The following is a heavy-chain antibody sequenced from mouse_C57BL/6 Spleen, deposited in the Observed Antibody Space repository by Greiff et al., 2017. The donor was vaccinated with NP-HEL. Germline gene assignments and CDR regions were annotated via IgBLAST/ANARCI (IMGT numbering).Heavy chain of an antibody. Sequence: QVQLQQSGAELARPGASVKLSCKASGYTFTSYGISWVKQRTGQGLEWIGEIYPRSGNTYYNEKFKGKATLSADKSSSTAYMELRSLTSEDSAVYFCARSYGSREMDYWGQETSVTVSS. CDR2: IYPRSGNT. J-gene: IGHJ4*01. CDR1: GYTFTSYG. D-gene: IGHD1-1*01. CDR3: ARSYGSREMDY. V-gene: IGHV1-81*01.